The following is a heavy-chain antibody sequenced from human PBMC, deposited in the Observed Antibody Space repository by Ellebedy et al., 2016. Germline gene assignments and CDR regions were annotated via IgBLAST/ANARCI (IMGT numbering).Heavy chain of an antibody. CDR1: GYTFTSYD. Sequence: ASVKVSCXASGYTFTSYDINWVRQATGQGLEWMGWMNPNSGNTGYAQKFQGRVTITADESTSTAYMELSSLRSEDTAVYYCARGTYYDFWSGPTPEYYMDVWGKGTTVTVSS. V-gene: IGHV1-8*01. D-gene: IGHD3-3*01. J-gene: IGHJ6*03. CDR3: ARGTYYDFWSGPTPEYYMDV. CDR2: MNPNSGNT.